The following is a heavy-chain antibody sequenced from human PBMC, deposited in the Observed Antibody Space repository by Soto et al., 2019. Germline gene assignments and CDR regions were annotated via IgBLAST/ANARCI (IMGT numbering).Heavy chain of an antibody. V-gene: IGHV3-23*01. CDR3: AKDALLWFGKFMPGYMDV. D-gene: IGHD3-10*01. J-gene: IGHJ6*03. CDR1: GFTFSSYA. Sequence: EVQLLESGGGLVQPGGSLRLSCAASGFTFSSYAMSWVRQAPGKGLEWVSAISGSGGSTYYADSVKGRFTISRDNSKNTLYLQMNSLRAEDTAVYYCAKDALLWFGKFMPGYMDVWGKGTTVTVSS. CDR2: ISGSGGST.